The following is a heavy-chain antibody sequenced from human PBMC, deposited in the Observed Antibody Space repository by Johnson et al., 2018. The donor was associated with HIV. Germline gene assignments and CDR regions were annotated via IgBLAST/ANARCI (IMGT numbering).Heavy chain of an antibody. CDR1: GFTFSDYA. CDR3: ASTPGRAGAFDI. Sequence: QVQLVESGGGVVQPGRSLTLSCIGSGFTFSDYAIHWVRQAPGKGLEWVAVISDDGTNKYYEDSVKGRFTISRDNSENTLYLQMNSLRAEDPAVYYCASTPGRAGAFDIWGQGTMVTVSS. J-gene: IGHJ3*02. CDR2: ISDDGTNK. V-gene: IGHV3-30-3*01.